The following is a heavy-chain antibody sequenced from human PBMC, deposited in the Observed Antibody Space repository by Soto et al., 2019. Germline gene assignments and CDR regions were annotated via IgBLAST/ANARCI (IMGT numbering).Heavy chain of an antibody. J-gene: IGHJ6*03. CDR3: AKETGPRITWAYYYMDV. CDR1: GFTFSSYA. Sequence: PGGSLRLSCAASGFTFSSYAMSWVRQAPWKGLEWVSAISGSGGSTYYADSVKGRFTISRDNSKNTLYLQMNSLRAEDTAVYYCAKETGPRITWAYYYMDVWGKGTTVTVSS. CDR2: ISGSGGST. V-gene: IGHV3-23*01. D-gene: IGHD3-10*01.